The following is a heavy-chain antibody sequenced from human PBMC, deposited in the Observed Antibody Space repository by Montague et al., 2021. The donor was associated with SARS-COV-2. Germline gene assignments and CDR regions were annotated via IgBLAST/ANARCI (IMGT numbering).Heavy chain of an antibody. Sequence: VKPTQTLTLTCTFSGFSLSTSGMCVSWIRQPPGKALEWLARIDWDDDKYYSTSLKTWLTISKDTSKNQVVLTMTNMDPVDTATYYCARTHYDILPGYYYDMDVWGQGTTVTVSS. J-gene: IGHJ6*02. V-gene: IGHV2-70*11. D-gene: IGHD3-9*01. CDR3: ARTHYDILPGYYYDMDV. CDR2: IDWDDDK. CDR1: GFSLSTSGMC.